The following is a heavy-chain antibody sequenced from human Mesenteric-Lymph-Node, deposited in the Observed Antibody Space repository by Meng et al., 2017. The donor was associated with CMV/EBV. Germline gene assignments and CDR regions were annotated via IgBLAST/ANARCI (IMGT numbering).Heavy chain of an antibody. J-gene: IGHJ6*02. V-gene: IGHV3-7*01. CDR3: ARDGLKTLHYYYGMDV. Sequence: GGSLRLSCAASGFTFDSYWMSWVRQAPGKGLEWVANIRQDEIEKYYVDSVKGRFTISRDNAKNSLYLQMNSLRAEDTAVYYCARDGLKTLHYYYGMDVWGQGTTVTVSS. CDR2: IRQDEIEK. CDR1: GFTFDSYW.